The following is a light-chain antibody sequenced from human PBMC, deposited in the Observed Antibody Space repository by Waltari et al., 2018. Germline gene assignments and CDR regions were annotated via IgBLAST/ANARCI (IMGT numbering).Light chain of an antibody. J-gene: IGKJ5*01. CDR3: QQYKRWPPVT. V-gene: IGKV3-15*01. CDR2: DAS. Sequence: DIVLTQSPAALSVSPGDTATLSCRAGQSVDTLLAWYQQKPAQPPRLLIYDASTRATGGSTRVSGSGSGTEFTLTISSLQSEDFGVYYCQQYKRWPPVTFGQGTRLEIK. CDR1: QSVDTL.